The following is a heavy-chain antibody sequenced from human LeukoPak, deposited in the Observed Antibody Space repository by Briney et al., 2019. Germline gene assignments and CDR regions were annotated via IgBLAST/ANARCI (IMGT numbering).Heavy chain of an antibody. Sequence: PGGSLRLSCAASGFTFSSFGMHWVRQAPGKGLEWVAVIRYDGNNKYYADSVKGRFTISRDNSKNTLYLQMNSLRAEDTAVYYCARAFTSTGYYYVEYWGQGTLVTVST. CDR3: ARAFTSTGYYYVEY. CDR1: GFTFSSFG. V-gene: IGHV3-33*01. CDR2: IRYDGNNK. J-gene: IGHJ4*02. D-gene: IGHD3-22*01.